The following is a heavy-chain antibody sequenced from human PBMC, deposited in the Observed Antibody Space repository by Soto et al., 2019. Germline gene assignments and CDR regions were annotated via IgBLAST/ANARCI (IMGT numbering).Heavy chain of an antibody. D-gene: IGHD3-16*01. CDR2: IYYSGST. CDR3: ARRNYGVYYYYGMDV. J-gene: IGHJ6*02. Sequence: SGTLSLTCTVSGGSISSSSYYWGWIRQPPGKGLEWIGSIYYSGSTYYNPSLKSRVTISVDTSKNQFSLKLSSVTAADTAVYYCARRNYGVYYYYGMDVWGQGTTVT. CDR1: GGSISSSSYY. V-gene: IGHV4-39*01.